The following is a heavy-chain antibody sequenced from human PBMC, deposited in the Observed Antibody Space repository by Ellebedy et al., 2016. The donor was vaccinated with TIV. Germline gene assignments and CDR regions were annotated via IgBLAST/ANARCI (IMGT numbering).Heavy chain of an antibody. CDR1: GYTLTELS. CDR2: FDPEDGET. Sequence: AASVKVSCKVSGYTLTELSIHWVRQAPGKGIEWMGGFDPEDGETIYAQKFQGRVTITRDTSASTAYMELSSLRSEDTAVYYCARDQRDEYNFFDYWGQGTLVTVSS. D-gene: IGHD5-24*01. CDR3: ARDQRDEYNFFDY. J-gene: IGHJ4*02. V-gene: IGHV1-24*01.